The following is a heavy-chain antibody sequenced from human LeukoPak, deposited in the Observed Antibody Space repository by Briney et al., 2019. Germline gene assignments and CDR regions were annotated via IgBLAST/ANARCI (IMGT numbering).Heavy chain of an antibody. J-gene: IGHJ5*02. CDR1: GGSISSYH. V-gene: IGHV4-59*01. CDR3: ARDDYTDNWFDP. D-gene: IGHD4-11*01. CDR2: VYYSGST. Sequence: NSSETLSLTCSVSGGSISSYHWSWIRQPPGKGLEWIGYVYYSGSTNYNPSLKSRVTISVDTSKNQFSLKLSSVTAADTAVYYCARDDYTDNWFDPWGQGTLVTVSS.